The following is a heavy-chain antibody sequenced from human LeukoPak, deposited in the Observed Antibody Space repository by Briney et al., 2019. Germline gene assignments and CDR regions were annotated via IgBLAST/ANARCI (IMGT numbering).Heavy chain of an antibody. CDR3: ARTSNYDFWSGYHDAFDI. J-gene: IGHJ3*02. Sequence: SETLSLTCTVSGGSISSYYWSWLRQPPGKGLEWIGYIYYSGSTNYNPSLKSRVTISVDTSKNQLSLKLSSVTAEDTVVYYCARTSNYDFWSGYHDAFDIWGQGTMVTVSS. D-gene: IGHD3-3*01. CDR1: GGSISSYY. CDR2: IYYSGST. V-gene: IGHV4-59*01.